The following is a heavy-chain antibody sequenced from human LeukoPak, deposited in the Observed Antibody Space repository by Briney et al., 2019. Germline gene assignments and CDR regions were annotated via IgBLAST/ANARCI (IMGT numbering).Heavy chain of an antibody. V-gene: IGHV1-2*02. D-gene: IGHD2-15*01. Sequence: ASVKDSCKASGYTFTGYYMHWVRQAPGQGLEWMGWINPNSGGTNYAQKLQGRVTMTTDTSTSTAYMELRSLRSDDTAVYYCARNLGRYCSGGSCYYYYSMDVWGKGTTVTISS. J-gene: IGHJ6*03. CDR1: GYTFTGYY. CDR3: ARNLGRYCSGGSCYYYYSMDV. CDR2: INPNSGGT.